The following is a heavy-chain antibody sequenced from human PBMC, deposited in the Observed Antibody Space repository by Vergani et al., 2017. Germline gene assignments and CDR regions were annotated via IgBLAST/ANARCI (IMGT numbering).Heavy chain of an antibody. D-gene: IGHD6-19*01. CDR2: IHYSENT. CDR3: ASDTHSGQRADR. J-gene: IGHJ5*02. V-gene: IGHV4-59*11. CDR1: FDSIRNRY. Sequence: QVQLQESGPGLVKSSETLSLTCSVSFDSIRNRYCNWIRQPPGKGLEWLGSIHYSENTNYNPSLKTRVTISVVTSKNQFSLTLTSVTSADTAVYYCASDTHSGQRADRWGQGILVTVTS.